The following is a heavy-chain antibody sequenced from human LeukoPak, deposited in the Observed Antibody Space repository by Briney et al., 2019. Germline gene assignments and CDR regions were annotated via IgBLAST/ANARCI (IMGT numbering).Heavy chain of an antibody. Sequence: GGSLRLSCAASGFTVSSNYMSWVRQAPGKGLEWVSVIYSGGSTYYADSVKGRFTISRDNAKNSLYLQMNSLRAEDTAVYYCARDPVGVVVPAGWFDPWGQGTLVTVSS. D-gene: IGHD2-2*01. CDR3: ARDPVGVVVPAGWFDP. V-gene: IGHV3-53*01. CDR1: GFTVSSNY. CDR2: IYSGGST. J-gene: IGHJ5*02.